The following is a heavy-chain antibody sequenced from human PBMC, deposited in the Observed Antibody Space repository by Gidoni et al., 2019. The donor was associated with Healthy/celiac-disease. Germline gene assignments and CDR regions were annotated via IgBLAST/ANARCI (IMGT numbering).Heavy chain of an antibody. D-gene: IGHD1-26*01. CDR2: ISSSSSYI. Sequence: EVQLVESGGGLVKPGGSLRLSCAASGFPFSSYSMTWVRQAPGKGLEWVSSISSSSSYIYYADSVKGRFTISRDNAKNSLYLQMNSLRAEDTAVYYCARFLVGATNDAFDIWGQGTMVTVSS. J-gene: IGHJ3*02. CDR1: GFPFSSYS. V-gene: IGHV3-21*01. CDR3: ARFLVGATNDAFDI.